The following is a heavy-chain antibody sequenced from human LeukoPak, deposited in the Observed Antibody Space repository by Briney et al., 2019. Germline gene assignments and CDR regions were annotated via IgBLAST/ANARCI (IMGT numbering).Heavy chain of an antibody. Sequence: GGSLSLSCAATEFTFSSYGMHWVRQAPGKGLEWVAFIQYDGSYKDYGDPVKGRFTISRDNSKNTLYLQMNSLRAEDTAVYFCAKDVVGQQWPENYWGQGTLVTVSS. J-gene: IGHJ4*02. CDR2: IQYDGSYK. CDR1: EFTFSSYG. V-gene: IGHV3-30*02. D-gene: IGHD6-19*01. CDR3: AKDVVGQQWPENY.